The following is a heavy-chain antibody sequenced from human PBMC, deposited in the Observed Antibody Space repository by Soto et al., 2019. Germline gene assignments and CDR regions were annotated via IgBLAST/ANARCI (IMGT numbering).Heavy chain of an antibody. V-gene: IGHV1-24*01. Sequence: QVQLVQSGAEVKKPGASVKVSCKVSGYTLTELSMHWVRQAPGKGLEWMGGFDPEDGETIYAQKFQGRVTMTGDTSTDTAYMELSSLRSEDTAVYYCATETYCSSTSCYGWDYYYGMDVWGQGTTVTVSS. CDR1: GYTLTELS. D-gene: IGHD2-2*01. CDR2: FDPEDGET. CDR3: ATETYCSSTSCYGWDYYYGMDV. J-gene: IGHJ6*02.